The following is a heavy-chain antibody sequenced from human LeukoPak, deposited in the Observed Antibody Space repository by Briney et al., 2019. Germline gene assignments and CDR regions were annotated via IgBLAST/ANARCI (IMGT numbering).Heavy chain of an antibody. V-gene: IGHV3-23*01. J-gene: IGHJ4*02. CDR3: ATYRRGYHESSESYYFDY. CDR2: ISGSGDST. CDR1: GFTFSRFA. Sequence: GGSLRLSCAASGFTFSRFAMSWVRQAPGKGLEWASGISGSGDSTYYADSVKGRFTISRDNSKNTLYLQMNGLRAEDTAVYYCATYRRGYHESSESYYFDYWGQGTLVTVSS. D-gene: IGHD3-22*01.